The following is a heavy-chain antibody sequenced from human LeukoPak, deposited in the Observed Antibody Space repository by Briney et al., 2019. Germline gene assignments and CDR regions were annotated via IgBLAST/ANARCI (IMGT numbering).Heavy chain of an antibody. CDR1: GGTFSSYA. V-gene: IGHV1-69*13. CDR2: IIPIFGTA. Sequence: SVRVSCKASGGTFSSYAISWVRQAPGQGLEWMGGIIPIFGTANHAQKFQGRVTITADESTSTAYMELSSLRSEDTAVYYCARDGSGSYYKGEYFQHWGQGTLVTVSS. CDR3: ARDGSGSYYKGEYFQH. D-gene: IGHD3-10*01. J-gene: IGHJ1*01.